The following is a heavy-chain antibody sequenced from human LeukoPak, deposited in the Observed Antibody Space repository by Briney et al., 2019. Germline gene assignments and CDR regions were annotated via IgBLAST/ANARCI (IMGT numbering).Heavy chain of an antibody. V-gene: IGHV4-38-2*01. CDR2: TYHSGST. Sequence: SETLSLTCAVSGYSISSGYYWGWIRQPPGKGLEWIGSTYHSGSTYYNPSLKSRVTISVDTSKNQFSLKLSSVTAADTAVYYCARTQCFGELLFDYWGQGTLVTVSS. J-gene: IGHJ4*02. CDR3: ARTQCFGELLFDY. CDR1: GYSISSGYY. D-gene: IGHD3-10*01.